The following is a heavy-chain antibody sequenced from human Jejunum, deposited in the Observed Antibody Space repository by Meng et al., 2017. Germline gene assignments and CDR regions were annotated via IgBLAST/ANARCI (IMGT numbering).Heavy chain of an antibody. J-gene: IGHJ5*02. CDR2: INDNGSST. D-gene: IGHD1-1*01. CDR1: GFPFSIYW. V-gene: IGHV3-74*01. Sequence: EVQLVESGGGLVQPGGSLRLSCAASGFPFSIYWMHGVRQAPGRGRVWVSRINDNGSSTNYADSVRGRFTISRDNAKNTLYLKMNSLRADDTAVYYCAREGGGGYDDPWGQGTLVTVSS. CDR3: AREGGGGYDDP.